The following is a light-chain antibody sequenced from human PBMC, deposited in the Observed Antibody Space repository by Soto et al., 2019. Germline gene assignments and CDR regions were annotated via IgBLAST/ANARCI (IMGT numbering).Light chain of an antibody. CDR2: GAS. CDR3: LQDYNSWT. Sequence: EIVLTQSPGTLSLSPGERATLSCRASQSVSSSYLAWYQQKPGQAPRLLIYGASSRATGIPDRFSGSGSGTDFTLTISRLEPEDFATYYCLQDYNSWTFGQGTKVDI. V-gene: IGKV3-20*01. CDR1: QSVSSSY. J-gene: IGKJ1*01.